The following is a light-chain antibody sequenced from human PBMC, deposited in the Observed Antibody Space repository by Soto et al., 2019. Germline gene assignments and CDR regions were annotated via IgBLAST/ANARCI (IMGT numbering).Light chain of an antibody. V-gene: IGKV1-27*01. Sequence: DIQMTQSPSSLSASVGDRVTITCRASQGISNYLAWYQQKPGKVPKLLIYAASTLQSGVPSRFSGSGSGTDFTFTISSLQPEDVATYYCQKYNSAPPGTFGQGTRLEIK. J-gene: IGKJ5*01. CDR1: QGISNY. CDR3: QKYNSAPPGT. CDR2: AAS.